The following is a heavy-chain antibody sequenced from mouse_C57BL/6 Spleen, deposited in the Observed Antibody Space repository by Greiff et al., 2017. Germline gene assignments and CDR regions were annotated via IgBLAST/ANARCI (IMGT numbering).Heavy chain of an antibody. CDR1: GYTFTSYW. V-gene: IGHV1-69*01. CDR2: IDPSDSYT. Sequence: VQLQQPGAELVMPGASVKLSCKASGYTFTSYWMHWVKQRPGQGLEWIGEIDPSDSYTNYNQKFKGKSTLTVDKSSSTAYMQLSSLTSEDSAVYYCARGVYSNYGGFAYWGQGTLVTVSA. CDR3: ARGVYSNYGGFAY. J-gene: IGHJ3*01. D-gene: IGHD2-5*01.